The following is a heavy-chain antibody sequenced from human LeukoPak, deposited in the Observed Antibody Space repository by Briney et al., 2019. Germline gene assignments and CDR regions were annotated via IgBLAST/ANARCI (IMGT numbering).Heavy chain of an antibody. CDR1: GYTFSSHY. CDR2: INPSGGET. Sequence: ASVKVSGKASGYTFSSHYIHWVRQAPGQGVGWMGIINPSGGETTYAQKFQVRVTMTRETSTSTVYMELSSLRSDDRAVYYCARDPTVITSSRITIFGRVKSPNNWFDPWGQGTLVTVSS. V-gene: IGHV1-46*01. CDR3: ARDPTVITSSRITIFGRVKSPNNWFDP. J-gene: IGHJ5*02. D-gene: IGHD3-3*01.